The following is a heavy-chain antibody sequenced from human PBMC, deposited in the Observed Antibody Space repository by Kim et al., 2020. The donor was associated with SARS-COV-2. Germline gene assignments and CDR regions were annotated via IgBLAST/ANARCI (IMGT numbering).Heavy chain of an antibody. CDR1: GFTFSSYG. V-gene: IGHV3-30*18. D-gene: IGHD7-27*01. Sequence: GGSLRLSCAASGFTFSSYGMHWVRQAPGKGLEWVAVISYDGSNKYYADSVKGRFTISRDNSKNTLYLQMNSLRAEDTAVYYCAKDLNWGLYYYYGMDVWGQGATVTVSS. J-gene: IGHJ6*02. CDR2: ISYDGSNK. CDR3: AKDLNWGLYYYYGMDV.